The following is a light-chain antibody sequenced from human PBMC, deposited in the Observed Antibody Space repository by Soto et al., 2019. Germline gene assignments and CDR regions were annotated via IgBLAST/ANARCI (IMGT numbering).Light chain of an antibody. CDR3: QQYGGSPRT. Sequence: ELVLTQSPGTLSLSPGERATLSCRASQSVSSSSLAWYQQKRGQAPRLLIHDASSRATGIPDRFSGSGSGTDFTLTISRLEPEDFAVYYCQQYGGSPRTFGQGTKGDIK. CDR1: QSVSSSS. V-gene: IGKV3-20*01. CDR2: DAS. J-gene: IGKJ1*01.